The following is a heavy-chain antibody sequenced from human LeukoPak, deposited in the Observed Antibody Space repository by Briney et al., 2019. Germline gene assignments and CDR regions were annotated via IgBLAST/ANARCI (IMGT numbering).Heavy chain of an antibody. V-gene: IGHV3-30*03. CDR3: ARVGAVAAADC. CDR2: ISYEGGST. J-gene: IGHJ4*02. Sequence: GRSLRLSCAASGFIFRIYGMHWVRQAPGKGLEWVALISYEGGSTYYADSVKGRFTISRDNSKDMLYLQMNSLRAEDTAVYYCARVGAVAAADCWGQGTLVTVSS. D-gene: IGHD6-19*01. CDR1: GFIFRIYG.